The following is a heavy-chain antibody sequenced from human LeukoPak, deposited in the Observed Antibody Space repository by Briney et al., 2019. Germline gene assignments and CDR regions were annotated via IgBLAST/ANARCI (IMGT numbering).Heavy chain of an antibody. J-gene: IGHJ4*02. CDR1: GFTFSSYG. V-gene: IGHV3-30*18. D-gene: IGHD1-26*01. CDR3: AKGPSGSDQG. CDR2: ISYDGSNK. Sequence: GGSLRLSRAASGFTFSSYGMHWVRQAPGKGLEWVAVISYDGSNKYYADSVKGRFTISRDNSKNTLYLQMNSLRAEDTAVYYCAKGPSGSDQGWGQGTLVTVSS.